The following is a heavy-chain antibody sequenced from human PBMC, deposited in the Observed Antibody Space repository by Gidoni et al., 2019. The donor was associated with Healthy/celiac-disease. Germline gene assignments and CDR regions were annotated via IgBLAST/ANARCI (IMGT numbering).Heavy chain of an antibody. CDR3: ARDLGSSGWYESGGY. Sequence: QVQLQESGPGLVKPSQTLSLTCTVSGGSISSGGSYWSWIRQHPGKGLELIGYIYYSGSTYYNPSLKSRVTISVDTSKNQFSLKLSSVTAADTAVYYCARDLGSSGWYESGGYWGQGTLVTVSS. D-gene: IGHD6-19*01. CDR1: GGSISSGGSY. CDR2: IYYSGST. V-gene: IGHV4-31*03. J-gene: IGHJ4*02.